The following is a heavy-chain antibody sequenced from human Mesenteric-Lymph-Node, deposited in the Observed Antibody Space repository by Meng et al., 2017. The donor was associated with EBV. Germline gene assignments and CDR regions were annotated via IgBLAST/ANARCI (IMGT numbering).Heavy chain of an antibody. Sequence: DVCPGLVKPSEPRSLTCNVLGDSVSRGNNYWSGIRQSPGRGLEWIGNIYFTGSTFYNPALKNRVTISGDTSKNQFSLKLTSVTAADTAVYYCAREGTTVTRWFDPWGPGTLVTVSS. CDR3: AREGTTVTRWFDP. CDR1: GDSVSRGNNY. V-gene: IGHV4-61*01. CDR2: IYFTGST. J-gene: IGHJ5*02. D-gene: IGHD4-11*01.